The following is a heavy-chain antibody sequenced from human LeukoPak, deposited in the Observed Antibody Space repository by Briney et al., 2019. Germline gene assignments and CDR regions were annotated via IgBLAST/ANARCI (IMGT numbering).Heavy chain of an antibody. Sequence: SETLSLTCAVYGGSFSGYYWSWIRQPPGKGLEWIGYIYYSGSTNYNPSLKSRVTISVDTSKNQFSLKLSSVTAADTAVYYCARAGDVVVPAAIGRYYYYMDVWGKGTTVTVSS. D-gene: IGHD2-2*02. V-gene: IGHV4-59*01. CDR2: IYYSGST. J-gene: IGHJ6*03. CDR3: ARAGDVVVPAAIGRYYYYMDV. CDR1: GGSFSGYY.